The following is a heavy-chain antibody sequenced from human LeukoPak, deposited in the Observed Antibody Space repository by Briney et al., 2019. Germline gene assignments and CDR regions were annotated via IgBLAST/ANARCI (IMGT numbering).Heavy chain of an antibody. V-gene: IGHV3-30*04. CDR3: ARDSAGLRLGELSLWDFDY. D-gene: IGHD3-16*02. J-gene: IGHJ4*02. CDR2: ISYDGSNK. CDR1: GFTFSSYA. Sequence: GGSLRLSCAAPGFTFSSYAMHWVRQAPGKGLEWVAVISYDGSNKYYADSVKGRFTISRDNSKNTLYLQMNSLRAEDTAVYYCARDSAGLRLGELSLWDFDYWGQGTLVTVSS.